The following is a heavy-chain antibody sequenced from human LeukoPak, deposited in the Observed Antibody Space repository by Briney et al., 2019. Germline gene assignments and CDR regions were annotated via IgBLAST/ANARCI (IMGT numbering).Heavy chain of an antibody. CDR2: IHYGGST. V-gene: IGHV4-39*01. Sequence: SETLSLTCSVSGGSISSTSYYWGWIRQPPGKGLEWIGTIHYGGSTYYNPSLKSRVTFSIDTSKNQFSLKLSSVTAADTAASYCARRPRRTSLDYWGQETRATVPS. J-gene: IGHJ4*02. D-gene: IGHD2-2*01. CDR1: GGSISSTSYY. CDR3: ARRPRRTSLDY.